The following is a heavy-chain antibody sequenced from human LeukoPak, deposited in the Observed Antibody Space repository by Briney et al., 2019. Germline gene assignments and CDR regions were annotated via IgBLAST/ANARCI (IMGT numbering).Heavy chain of an antibody. J-gene: IGHJ4*02. Sequence: PSETLSLTCTVSGGSISSGDYYWSWIRQPPGKGLEWIGYIYYSGSTYYNPSLKSRVTISVDTSKNQFSLKLSSVTAADTAVYYCASLHSGSYPPLWYFDYWGQGTLVTVSS. CDR1: GGSISSGDYY. CDR3: ASLHSGSYPPLWYFDY. CDR2: IYYSGST. D-gene: IGHD1-26*01. V-gene: IGHV4-30-4*08.